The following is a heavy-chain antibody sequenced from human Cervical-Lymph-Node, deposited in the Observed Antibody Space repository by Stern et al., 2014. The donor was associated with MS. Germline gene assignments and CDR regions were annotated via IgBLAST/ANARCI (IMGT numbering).Heavy chain of an antibody. CDR2: INPNNGDT. CDR1: GYTFTAYY. CDR3: ARDLGTVTTPGDY. Sequence: QVQLVQSGAEVKKPGASVSVSCKASGYTFTAYYLHWVRQAPGHGLEWMGWINPNNGDTKYAQNFQGWVTMTRDTSISPAYMDLSSLTSDDTAIYYCARDLGTVTTPGDYWGQGTLVTVSS. D-gene: IGHD4-17*01. J-gene: IGHJ4*02. V-gene: IGHV1-2*04.